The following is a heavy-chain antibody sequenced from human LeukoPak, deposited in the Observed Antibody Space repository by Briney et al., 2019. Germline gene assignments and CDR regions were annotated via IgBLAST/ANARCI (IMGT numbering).Heavy chain of an antibody. CDR3: ARLVTMVRGIGDDY. CDR2: INPNSGGT. V-gene: IGHV1-2*02. J-gene: IGHJ4*02. D-gene: IGHD3-10*01. Sequence: ASVKVSCEASGYTFTGYYIHWVRQAPGQGLEWMGWINPNSGGTNYAQKFQGRVTMTRDTSISTAYMELSRLRSDDTAVYYCARLVTMVRGIGDDYWGQGTLVTVSS. CDR1: GYTFTGYY.